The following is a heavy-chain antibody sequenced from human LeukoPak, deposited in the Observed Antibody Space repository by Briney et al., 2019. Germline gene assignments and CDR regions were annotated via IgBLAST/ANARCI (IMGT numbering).Heavy chain of an antibody. CDR1: GYSFTSYW. CDR3: ARYGDRSGYYDYYFDY. D-gene: IGHD3-22*01. CDR2: IYPGDSDT. V-gene: IGHV5-51*01. J-gene: IGHJ4*02. Sequence: GESLKISCKGSGYSFTSYWIGWVRQMPGKGLEWMGIIYPGDSDTRYSPSFQGQVTISADKSISTAYLQWSSLRASDTAMYYCARYGDRSGYYDYYFDYWGQGTLVTVSS.